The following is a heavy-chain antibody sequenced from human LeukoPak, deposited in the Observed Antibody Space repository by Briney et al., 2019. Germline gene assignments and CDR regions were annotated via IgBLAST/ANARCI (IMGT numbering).Heavy chain of an antibody. J-gene: IGHJ4*02. D-gene: IGHD1-1*01. CDR2: INHSGST. CDR3: ARRQRTAGIDY. Sequence: PSETLSLTCAVYGGSFSGYYWSWIRQPPGKGLEWIGEINHSGSTNYNPSLKSRVTISVDTSKNQFSLKLSSVTAADTAVYYCARRQRTAGIDYWGQGTLVTVSS. CDR1: GGSFSGYY. V-gene: IGHV4-34*01.